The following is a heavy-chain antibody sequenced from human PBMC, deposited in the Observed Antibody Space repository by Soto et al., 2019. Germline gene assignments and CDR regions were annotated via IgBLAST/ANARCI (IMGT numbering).Heavy chain of an antibody. CDR3: AKVPIPYYYGSGSNTPSFDY. D-gene: IGHD3-10*01. CDR1: GFTFSSYA. CDR2: ISGSGGST. V-gene: IGHV3-23*01. Sequence: PGGSLRLSCAASGFTFSSYAMSWVRQAPGKGLEWVSAISGSGGSTYYADSVKGRFTISRDNSKNTLYLQMNSLRAEDTAVYYCAKVPIPYYYGSGSNTPSFDYWGQGTLVTVSS. J-gene: IGHJ4*02.